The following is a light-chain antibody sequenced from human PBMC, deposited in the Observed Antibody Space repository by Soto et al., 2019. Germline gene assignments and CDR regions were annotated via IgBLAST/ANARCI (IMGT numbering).Light chain of an antibody. Sequence: EIVLTQSPGTLSLSPGDTATLSCRASQTIGSTYLAWHQQKPCQAPRLLIYGASSRATGIPDRFSGSGSGTDFTLTISRLEPEDFAVYYCQQYGSSPWTFGQGTKVDIK. CDR2: GAS. J-gene: IGKJ1*01. CDR3: QQYGSSPWT. V-gene: IGKV3-20*01. CDR1: QTIGSTY.